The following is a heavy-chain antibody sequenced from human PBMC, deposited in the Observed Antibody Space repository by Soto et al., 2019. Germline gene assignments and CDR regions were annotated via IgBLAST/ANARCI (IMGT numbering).Heavy chain of an antibody. D-gene: IGHD3-3*01. CDR2: INPGNGDT. CDR1: GDTFSRHY. CDR3: ATRVKGDFDV. Sequence: QVQLMQPGAEVMKPGASMTVSCKASGDTFSRHYVHWVRQAPGQGLEWMGRINPGNGDTTYSQEFQGILHMTRETSTNPVYLDLSSLRSDDTAVYYCATRVKGDFDVWGQGTTVVVS. J-gene: IGHJ6*01. V-gene: IGHV1-46*03.